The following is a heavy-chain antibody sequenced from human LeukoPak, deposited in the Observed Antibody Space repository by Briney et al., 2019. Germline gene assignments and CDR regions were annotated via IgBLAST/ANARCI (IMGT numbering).Heavy chain of an antibody. CDR3: ARDVRGGATHYYYCGMDV. V-gene: IGHV3-30-3*01. D-gene: IGHD1-26*01. CDR1: GFTFSSYA. J-gene: IGHJ6*02. Sequence: GGSLRLSCAASGFTFSSYAMHWVRQAPGKGLEWVAVISYDGSNKYYADSVKGRFTISRDNSKNTLYLQMNSLRAEDTAVYYCARDVRGGATHYYYCGMDVWGQGTTVTVSS. CDR2: ISYDGSNK.